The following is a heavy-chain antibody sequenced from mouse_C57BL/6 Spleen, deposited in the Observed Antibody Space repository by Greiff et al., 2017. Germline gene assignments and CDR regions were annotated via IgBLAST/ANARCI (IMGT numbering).Heavy chain of an antibody. D-gene: IGHD2-4*01. CDR2: ISYDGSN. V-gene: IGHV3-6*01. J-gene: IGHJ4*01. CDR3: ARVGLRRDEGVDY. CDR1: GYSITSGYY. Sequence: EVKVEESGPGLVKPSQSLSLTCSVTGYSITSGYYWNWIRQFPGNKLEWMGYISYDGSNNYNPSLKNRISITRDTSTNQFFLKLNSVTTEDTATYYCARVGLRRDEGVDYWGQGTSVTVAS.